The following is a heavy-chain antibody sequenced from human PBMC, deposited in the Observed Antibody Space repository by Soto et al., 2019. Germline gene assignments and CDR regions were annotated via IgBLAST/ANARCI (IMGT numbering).Heavy chain of an antibody. V-gene: IGHV1-18*01. D-gene: IGHD2-15*01. Sequence: GASVQVSCKASGCTFNSHTISWVRQDPGQVLEWMGRIIPNNGIANYAQNIQGRVTMTTDTSTSTAYMELRSLRSDDTAVYFCARFSCSGGRCYSWWFDPWGQGILVTVSS. CDR1: GCTFNSHT. CDR2: IIPNNGIA. J-gene: IGHJ5*02. CDR3: ARFSCSGGRCYSWWFDP.